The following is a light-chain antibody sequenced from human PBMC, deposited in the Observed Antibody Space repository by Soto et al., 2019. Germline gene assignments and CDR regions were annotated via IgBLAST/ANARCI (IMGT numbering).Light chain of an antibody. CDR3: CSYAGSSTLEV. V-gene: IGLV2-23*02. Sequence: QSVLTQPASVSGSPGQSITISCTGTSSDVGSYNLVSWYQHHPGKAPKLMIYEVSKRPSGVSNRFSGSKSGNTASLTISGLQAEDEADYYCCSYAGSSTLEVFGGGTKLTVL. CDR2: EVS. J-gene: IGLJ2*01. CDR1: SSDVGSYNL.